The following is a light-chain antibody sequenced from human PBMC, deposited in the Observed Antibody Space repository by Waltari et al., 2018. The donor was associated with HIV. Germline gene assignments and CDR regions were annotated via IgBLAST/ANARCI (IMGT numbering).Light chain of an antibody. J-gene: IGLJ7*01. CDR3: QVWDTDKGHPV. CDR2: RDN. V-gene: IGLV3-21*04. Sequence: NPEGLSVHWYQQRPGQAPVLVIYRDNDRPSGIPERFSGFNSGKTATLSITRVEAGDEADYYCQVWDTDKGHPVFGGGTHLTVL. CDR1: NPEGLS.